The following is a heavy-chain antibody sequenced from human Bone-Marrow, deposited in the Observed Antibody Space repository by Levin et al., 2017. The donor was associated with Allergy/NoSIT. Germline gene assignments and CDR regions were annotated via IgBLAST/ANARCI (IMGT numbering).Heavy chain of an antibody. CDR2: IYPGDSDT. CDR1: GYSFTSYW. J-gene: IGHJ4*02. Sequence: KVSCKGSGYSFTSYWIGWVRQMPGKGLEWMGIIYPGDSDTRYSPSFQGQVTISADKSISTAYLQWSSLKASDTAMYYCARQGYSSGWYEYYFDYWGQGTLVTVSS. V-gene: IGHV5-51*01. CDR3: ARQGYSSGWYEYYFDY. D-gene: IGHD6-19*01.